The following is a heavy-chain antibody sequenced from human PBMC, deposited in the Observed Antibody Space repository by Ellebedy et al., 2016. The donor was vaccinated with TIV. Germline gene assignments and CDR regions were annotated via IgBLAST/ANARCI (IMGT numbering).Heavy chain of an antibody. J-gene: IGHJ4*02. V-gene: IGHV3-73*01. D-gene: IGHD5-18*01. CDR1: GFTFSGSV. CDR2: IGSQGNTYAA. Sequence: PGGSLRLSCAASGFTFSGSVIHWVSQASGKGLEWVGRIGSQGNTYAAAYNPSVRGRFTISRDDSKKTAYLQMGSLRTEDTALYYCTTSRGFSYGTTDYWGQGTLVTVSS. CDR3: TTSRGFSYGTTDY.